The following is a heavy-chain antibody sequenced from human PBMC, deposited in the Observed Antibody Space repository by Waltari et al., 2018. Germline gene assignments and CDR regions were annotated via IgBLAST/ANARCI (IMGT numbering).Heavy chain of an antibody. CDR1: GYSFTSYW. Sequence: EVQLVQSGAEVKKPGESLTISCKGSGYSFTSYWIGWVRQMPGKGLEWMGIIYPGDSDTSYSPSVQGQATISADKSTSTACLQGGSLKASDTAMYCCAGGGGLWGVDYWGQGTLVTVSS. J-gene: IGHJ4*02. CDR3: AGGGGLWGVDY. V-gene: IGHV5-51*03. CDR2: IYPGDSDT. D-gene: IGHD3-16*01.